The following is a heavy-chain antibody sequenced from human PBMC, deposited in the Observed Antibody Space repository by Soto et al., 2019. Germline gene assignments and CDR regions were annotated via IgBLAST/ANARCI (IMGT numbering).Heavy chain of an antibody. V-gene: IGHV3-33*01. CDR3: ARGNLNYYYGMDV. Sequence: QVQLVESGGGVVQPGRSLRLSCAASGLTFSNYGMHWVRQAPGKGLEWVAVIWYDGSNKYYADSVKGRFTISRDNSKDTRYQQMNILRAEDTAVYYCARGNLNYYYGMDVWGQGTTVTVSS. CDR2: IWYDGSNK. CDR1: GLTFSNYG. J-gene: IGHJ6*02.